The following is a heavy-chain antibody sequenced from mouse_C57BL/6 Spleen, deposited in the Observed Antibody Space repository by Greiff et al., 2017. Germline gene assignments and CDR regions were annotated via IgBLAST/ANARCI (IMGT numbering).Heavy chain of an antibody. V-gene: IGHV1-72*01. D-gene: IGHD1-1*01. CDR2: IDPNSGGT. CDR1: GYTFTSYW. Sequence: QVQLQQPGAELVKPGASVKLSCKASGYTFTSYWMHWVKQRPGQGLEWIGRIDPNSGGTKYNEKFKSKATLTVDKPSSTAYMQLSSLTSEDSAVYYCASPSYYGSSYFAYWGQGTLVTVSA. CDR3: ASPSYYGSSYFAY. J-gene: IGHJ3*01.